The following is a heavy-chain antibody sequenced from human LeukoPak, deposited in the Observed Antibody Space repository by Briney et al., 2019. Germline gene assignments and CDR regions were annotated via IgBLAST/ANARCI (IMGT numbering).Heavy chain of an antibody. CDR2: ISSSGSTI. CDR3: ARGSSGSYYYYYHMDV. Sequence: GGSLRLSCAASGFTFSDYYMSWIRQAPGKGLEWVSYISSSGSTIYYADSVKGRFTISRDNAKNSLYLQMNSLRAEDTAVYYCARGSSGSYYYYYHMDVWGKGTTVTVSS. D-gene: IGHD1-26*01. V-gene: IGHV3-11*04. CDR1: GFTFSDYY. J-gene: IGHJ6*03.